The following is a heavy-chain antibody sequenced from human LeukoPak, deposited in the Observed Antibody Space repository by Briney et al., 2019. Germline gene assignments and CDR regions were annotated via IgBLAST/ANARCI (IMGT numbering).Heavy chain of an antibody. V-gene: IGHV1-69*05. D-gene: IGHD4-17*01. CDR3: ARGLYGDYALGY. CDR2: IIPIFGTA. CDR1: GGTFSCYA. Sequence: GSSVKVPCKASGGTFSCYAISWVRQAPGQGLEWMGGIIPIFGTANYAQKFQGRVTITTDESTSTAYMELSSLRSEDTAVYYCARGLYGDYALGYWGQGTLVPVSS. J-gene: IGHJ4*02.